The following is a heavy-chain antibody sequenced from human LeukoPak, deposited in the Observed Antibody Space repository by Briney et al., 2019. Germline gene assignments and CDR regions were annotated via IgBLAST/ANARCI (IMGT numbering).Heavy chain of an antibody. D-gene: IGHD2-15*01. Sequence: SETLSLTCTVSGVSISSYYWNWIRQPPGKGLEWIGYIYYSGSTYYNPSLKSRVTISVDTSKNQFSLKLSSVTAADTAVYYCAGQDCSGGSCYQYFQHWGQGTLVTVSS. CDR3: AGQDCSGGSCYQYFQH. CDR2: IYYSGST. CDR1: GVSISSYY. J-gene: IGHJ1*01. V-gene: IGHV4-59*08.